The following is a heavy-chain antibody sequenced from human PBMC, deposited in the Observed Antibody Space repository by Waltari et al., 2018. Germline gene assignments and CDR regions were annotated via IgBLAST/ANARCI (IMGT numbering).Heavy chain of an antibody. Sequence: QVQLQESGPGLVKPSETLSLTCTVSGYSISSGYYWGWIRQPPGKGLEWIGSIYHSGSTYDNPALKSRVTISVDTSKNQFSLKLSSVTAADTAVYYCARDLGEIGGYYMDVWGKGTTVTVSS. CDR2: IYHSGST. CDR3: ARDLGEIGGYYMDV. D-gene: IGHD3-16*01. V-gene: IGHV4-38-2*02. CDR1: GYSISSGYY. J-gene: IGHJ6*03.